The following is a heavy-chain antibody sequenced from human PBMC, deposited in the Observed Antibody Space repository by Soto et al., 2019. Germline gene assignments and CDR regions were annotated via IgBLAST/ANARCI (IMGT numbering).Heavy chain of an antibody. J-gene: IGHJ4*02. D-gene: IGHD1-1*01. CDR1: GFTFSSYR. Sequence: EVQLVESGGGLVKPGGSLRLSCAASGFTFSSYRMNWVRQAPGKGLEWVSSISSSSYIYYADSVKGRFTISRDNAKNSLYLQMNSLRAEDTAVYYCTRAYFHWNDSPYYWVQGTLVTVSS. V-gene: IGHV3-21*01. CDR2: ISSSSYI. CDR3: TRAYFHWNDSPYY.